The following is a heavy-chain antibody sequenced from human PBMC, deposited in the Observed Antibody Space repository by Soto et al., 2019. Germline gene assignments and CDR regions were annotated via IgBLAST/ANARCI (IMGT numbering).Heavy chain of an antibody. CDR1: GFTFNNFA. D-gene: IGHD4-17*01. CDR3: AKDHGDYRDWYFDL. Sequence: EVQLLESGGGLVQPGGSRRLSCAASGFTFNNFAMSWVRQAPGRGLEWVSTISGSVGDTFYADSVKGRFTISRDNSKNTLFLQMNSLRAEDTALYYCAKDHGDYRDWYFDLWGRGTLVSVSS. J-gene: IGHJ2*01. V-gene: IGHV3-23*01. CDR2: ISGSVGDT.